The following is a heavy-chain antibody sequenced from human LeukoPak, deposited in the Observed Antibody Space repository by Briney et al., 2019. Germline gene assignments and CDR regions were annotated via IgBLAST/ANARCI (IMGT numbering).Heavy chain of an antibody. Sequence: GGSLRLSCAASGFTFSSYAMHWVRQAPGKGLESVSAISSNGGSTYYANSVKGRFTISRDNSKNTLYLQMGSLRAEDMAVYYCARDEGASGSYFNYWGQGTLVTVSS. V-gene: IGHV3-64*01. D-gene: IGHD3-10*01. J-gene: IGHJ4*02. CDR2: ISSNGGST. CDR3: ARDEGASGSYFNY. CDR1: GFTFSSYA.